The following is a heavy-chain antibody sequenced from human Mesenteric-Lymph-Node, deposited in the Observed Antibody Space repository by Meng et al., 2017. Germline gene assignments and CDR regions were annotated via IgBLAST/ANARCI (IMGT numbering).Heavy chain of an antibody. Sequence: VAVHGAGPGWGMPSWTLSLPLDVSGGSIRNDQWWSWVRQAPGKGLEWIGEIYHSGRTNYNPSVKSRVSMSVDKSQNHFSLRLSSVTAADTAVYYCTTLYGDSISWGQGTLVTVSS. CDR1: GGSIRNDQW. D-gene: IGHD4-17*01. J-gene: IGHJ4*02. CDR2: IYHSGRT. V-gene: IGHV4-4*02. CDR3: TTLYGDSIS.